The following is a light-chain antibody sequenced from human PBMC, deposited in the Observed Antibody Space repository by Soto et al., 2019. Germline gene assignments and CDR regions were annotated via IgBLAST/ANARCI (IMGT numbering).Light chain of an antibody. J-gene: IGLJ3*02. Sequence: QSVLTQPPSASGSPGQSVTISCTGTSSDVGGYNYVSWYQQHPGKAPKLIIYEVTKRPSGVPDRFSGSKSGNTASLTVSGLHTDDEADYYCSAYTARSTLVFGGGTKLTVL. V-gene: IGLV2-8*01. CDR1: SSDVGGYNY. CDR2: EVT. CDR3: SAYTARSTLV.